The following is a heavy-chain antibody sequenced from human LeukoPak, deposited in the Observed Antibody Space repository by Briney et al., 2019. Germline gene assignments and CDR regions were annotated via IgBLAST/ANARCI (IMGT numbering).Heavy chain of an antibody. CDR2: IYYSGST. J-gene: IGHJ4*02. Sequence: RASETLSLTCTVSGGSISSSSYYWGWVRQPPGKGLEWIGSIYYSGSTYYNPSLKSRVTISVDTSKNQFSLKLSSVTAADTAVYYCATYGYRYSIAAAATDYWGQGTLVTVSS. D-gene: IGHD6-13*01. CDR1: GGSISSSSYY. V-gene: IGHV4-39*01. CDR3: ATYGYRYSIAAAATDY.